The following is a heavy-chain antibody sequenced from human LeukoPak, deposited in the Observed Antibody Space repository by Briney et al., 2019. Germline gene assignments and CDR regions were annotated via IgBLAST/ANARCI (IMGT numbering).Heavy chain of an antibody. D-gene: IGHD2-2*03. CDR2: LYYSGST. CDR3: AKHTSDGYGPAPYGFDI. Sequence: SETLSLTCTVSGASISSHYWSWIRQPPGKGLEWIGYLYYSGSTNYNPSLKSRVTISVDTCENQFSLKLSSVTAADTAVYYCAKHTSDGYGPAPYGFDIWGQGTMVTVSS. CDR1: GASISSHY. V-gene: IGHV4-59*08. J-gene: IGHJ3*02.